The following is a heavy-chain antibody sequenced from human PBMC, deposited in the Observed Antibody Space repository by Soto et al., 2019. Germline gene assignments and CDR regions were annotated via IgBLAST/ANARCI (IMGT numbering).Heavy chain of an antibody. Sequence: SETLSLTCTVSGGSISSSSYYWGWIRQPPGKGLEWIGSIYYSGSTYYNPSLKSRVTISVDTSKNQFSLKLSSVTAADTAVYYCARDYQGYDFWSGYYYYMDVWGKGTTVTVSS. D-gene: IGHD3-3*01. CDR2: IYYSGST. CDR1: GGSISSSSYY. CDR3: ARDYQGYDFWSGYYYYMDV. V-gene: IGHV4-39*02. J-gene: IGHJ6*03.